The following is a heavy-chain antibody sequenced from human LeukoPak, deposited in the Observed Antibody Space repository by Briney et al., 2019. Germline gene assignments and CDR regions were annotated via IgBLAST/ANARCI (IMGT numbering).Heavy chain of an antibody. Sequence: SETLSLTCTVSGGSISSYYWSWIRQPPGKGLEWIGYIYYSGSTNYNPSLKSRVTISVDTSKNQFSLKLSSVTAADTAVYYCARHDGLGAYVWFDPWGQGTLVTVSS. D-gene: IGHD4-17*01. CDR3: ARHDGLGAYVWFDP. CDR2: IYYSGST. J-gene: IGHJ5*02. CDR1: GGSISSYY. V-gene: IGHV4-59*08.